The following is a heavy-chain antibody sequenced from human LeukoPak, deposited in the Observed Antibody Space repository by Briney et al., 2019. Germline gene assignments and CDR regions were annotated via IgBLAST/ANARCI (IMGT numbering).Heavy chain of an antibody. CDR1: GGSISSYY. CDR3: ARVRGSTADY. Sequence: SETLSRTCTVSGGSISSYYWSWIRQPPGKGLEWIGYIYYSGSTNYNPSLKSRVTISVDTSKNQFSLKLSSVTAADTAVYYCARVRGSTADYWGQGTLVTVSS. CDR2: IYYSGST. J-gene: IGHJ4*02. V-gene: IGHV4-59*01. D-gene: IGHD3-10*01.